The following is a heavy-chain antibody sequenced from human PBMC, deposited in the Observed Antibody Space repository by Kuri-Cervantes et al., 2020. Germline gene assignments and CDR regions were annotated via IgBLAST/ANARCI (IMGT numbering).Heavy chain of an antibody. J-gene: IGHJ4*02. CDR2: IIPIFGSA. CDR1: GGTFSRYA. Sequence: SVKVSCKASGGTFSRYAISWVRQAPGQGLEWMGGIIPIFGSANYAQKFQGRVTITADESTSTAYMELSSLRSEDTAVYYCARSGYYDSSGSVDYWGQGTLVTVSS. D-gene: IGHD3-22*01. V-gene: IGHV1-69*13. CDR3: ARSGYYDSSGSVDY.